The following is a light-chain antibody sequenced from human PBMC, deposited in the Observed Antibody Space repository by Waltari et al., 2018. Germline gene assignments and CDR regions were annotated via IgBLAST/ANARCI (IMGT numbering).Light chain of an antibody. V-gene: IGKV1-17*01. CDR3: EQGNRYAYS. CDR1: QGISSY. J-gene: IGKJ2*03. CDR2: YAN. Sequence: DIQMSQYPSSLSASVGDRVTLTCRSSQGISSYLNWYQQKPGKARKLLIYYANSLASGGCARFSGSGSGTEFSLTISSVQPDDFAIESCEQGNRYAYSFGQGSKVASK.